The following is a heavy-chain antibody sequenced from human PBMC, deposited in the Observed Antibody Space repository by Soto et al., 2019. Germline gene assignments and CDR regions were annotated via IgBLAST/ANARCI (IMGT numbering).Heavy chain of an antibody. CDR1: GFTVDDYA. Sequence: PGGSLRLSCAASGFTVDDYAMHWVRQAPGKGLEWVSGISWNSETIDYADSVKGRFTISRDNAKSSLFLQMNSLRPDDTALYYCAKDRKWGGMTTIHYFDSWGQGTLVTVSS. D-gene: IGHD4-17*01. CDR3: AKDRKWGGMTTIHYFDS. CDR2: ISWNSETI. J-gene: IGHJ4*02. V-gene: IGHV3-9*01.